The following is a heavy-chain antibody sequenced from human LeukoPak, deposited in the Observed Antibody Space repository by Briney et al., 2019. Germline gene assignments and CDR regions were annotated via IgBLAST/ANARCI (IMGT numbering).Heavy chain of an antibody. CDR2: ISAYNGNT. J-gene: IGHJ3*02. V-gene: IGHV1-18*01. CDR3: ARDFTYYYGSGRPPTDAFDI. D-gene: IGHD3-10*01. Sequence: ASVKVSCKASGYTFTSYGISWVRQAPGQGLEWMGWISAYNGNTNYAQKLQGRVTMTTDTSTSTAYMELRSLRSDDTAVYYCARDFTYYYGSGRPPTDAFDIWGQGTMVAVSS. CDR1: GYTFTSYG.